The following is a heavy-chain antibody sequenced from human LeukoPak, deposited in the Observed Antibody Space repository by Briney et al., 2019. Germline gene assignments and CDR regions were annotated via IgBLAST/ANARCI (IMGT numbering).Heavy chain of an antibody. V-gene: IGHV3-9*01. CDR3: AKNTGAYYYYGIDV. Sequence: GRSLRLSCAASGFTFDGYAMHWVRQAPGKGLEWVSGISWNSGSIDYADSVKGRFTISRDNAKKSLYLQMNSLRVEDTALYYCAKNTGAYYYYGIDVWGQGTTVTVSS. CDR2: ISWNSGSI. J-gene: IGHJ6*02. CDR1: GFTFDGYA.